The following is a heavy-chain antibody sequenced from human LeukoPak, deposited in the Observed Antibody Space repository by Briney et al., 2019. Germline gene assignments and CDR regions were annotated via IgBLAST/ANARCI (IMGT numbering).Heavy chain of an antibody. D-gene: IGHD5-18*01. J-gene: IGHJ3*02. V-gene: IGHV4-30-2*01. CDR3: ARKAGPVMVAFDI. CDR1: GGSISGGGYY. CDR2: IYHSGST. Sequence: SQTLSVTCTVSGGSISGGGYYWSWIRQPPGQGLEWIGYIYHSGSTYYNPSLKSRVTISVDRSKNQFSLKLSSVTAADTAVYYCARKAGPVMVAFDIWGQGTMVTVSS.